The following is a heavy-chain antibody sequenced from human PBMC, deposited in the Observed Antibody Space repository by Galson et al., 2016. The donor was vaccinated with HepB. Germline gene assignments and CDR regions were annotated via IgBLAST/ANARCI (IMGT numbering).Heavy chain of an antibody. CDR1: GYTFALYA. D-gene: IGHD6-13*01. Sequence: SVKVSCKASGYTFALYAMHWVRQAPGQRLEWMGWINTGNGNTKYSQKFQGRVTITMDASASTAYMELSSLRSEDTAVYYCARSLRESAGNLGPLYSWFDPWGRGTLLTVSS. CDR3: ARSLRESAGNLGPLYSWFDP. V-gene: IGHV1-3*04. J-gene: IGHJ5*02. CDR2: INTGNGNT.